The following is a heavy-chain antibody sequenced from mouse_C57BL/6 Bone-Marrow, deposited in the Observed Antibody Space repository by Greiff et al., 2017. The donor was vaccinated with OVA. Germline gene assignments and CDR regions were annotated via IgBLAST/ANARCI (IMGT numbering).Heavy chain of an antibody. CDR2: FHPYNDDT. J-gene: IGHJ2*01. Sequence: VQRVESGAELVKPGASVKMSCKASGYTFTTYPIEWMKQNHGKSLEWIGNFHPYNDDTKYNEKFKGKATLTVEKSSSTVYLELSRLTSDDSAVYYCARGNYGNPYYFDYWGQGTTLTVSS. CDR3: ARGNYGNPYYFDY. V-gene: IGHV1-47*01. CDR1: GYTFTTYP. D-gene: IGHD2-1*01.